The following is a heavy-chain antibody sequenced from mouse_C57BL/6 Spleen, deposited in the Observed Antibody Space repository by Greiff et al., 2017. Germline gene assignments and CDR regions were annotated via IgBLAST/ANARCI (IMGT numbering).Heavy chain of an antibody. J-gene: IGHJ4*01. CDR2: IYPSDSET. Sequence: QVQLQQPGAELVRPGSSVKLSCKASGYTFTSYWMDWVKQRPGQGLEWIGNIYPSDSETHYNQKFKDKATLTVDKSSSTAYMQLSRLTSEDSAVYYCARWNSYAMDYWGQGTSVTVSS. V-gene: IGHV1-61*01. CDR1: GYTFTSYW. CDR3: ARWNSYAMDY.